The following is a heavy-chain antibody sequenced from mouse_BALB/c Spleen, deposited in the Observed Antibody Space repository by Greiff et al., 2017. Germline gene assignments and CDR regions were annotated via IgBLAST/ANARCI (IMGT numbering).Heavy chain of an antibody. CDR2: IDPANGNT. J-gene: IGHJ4*01. V-gene: IGHV14-3*02. D-gene: IGHD2-10*02. Sequence: EVQLQQSGAELVKPGASVKLSCTASGFNIKDSYMHWVKQRPEQGLEWIGRIDPANGNTKYDPKFQGKATITADTSSNTAYLQLSSLTSEDTAVYYCARWEYGNDYALDYWGQGTSVTVSS. CDR3: ARWEYGNDYALDY. CDR1: GFNIKDSY.